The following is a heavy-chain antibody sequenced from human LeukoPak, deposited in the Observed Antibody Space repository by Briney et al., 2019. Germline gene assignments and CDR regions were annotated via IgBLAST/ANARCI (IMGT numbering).Heavy chain of an antibody. J-gene: IGHJ4*02. V-gene: IGHV1-3*01. CDR2: IKAGNGNT. CDR1: GYTFISYT. D-gene: IGHD3-3*01. CDR3: ARSQTLRVVTWGHFDY. Sequence: ASVKVSCKASGYTFISYTLHWVRQAPGQGLGWMGWIKAGNGNTKYSQKFQGRVTITADESTSTAYMELSSLRSEDTAVYYCARSQTLRVVTWGHFDYWGQGTLVTVSS.